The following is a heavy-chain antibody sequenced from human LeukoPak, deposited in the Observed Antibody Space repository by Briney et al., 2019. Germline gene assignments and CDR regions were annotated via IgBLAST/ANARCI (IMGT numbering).Heavy chain of an antibody. Sequence: SVKVSCKASGGTFSSYAISWVRQAPGQGLEWMGGIIPIFGTANYAQKFQGRVTITADESTSTAYMELSSLRPEDTAVYYCASSLITGGYDDDAFDIWGQGTMVTVSS. J-gene: IGHJ3*02. D-gene: IGHD5-12*01. CDR1: GGTFSSYA. V-gene: IGHV1-69*13. CDR2: IIPIFGTA. CDR3: ASSLITGGYDDDAFDI.